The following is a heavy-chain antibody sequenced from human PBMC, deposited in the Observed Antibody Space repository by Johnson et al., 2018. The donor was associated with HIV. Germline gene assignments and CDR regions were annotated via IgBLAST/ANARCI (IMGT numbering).Heavy chain of an antibody. CDR3: AKIRTSGTGDAFDI. V-gene: IGHV3-23*04. D-gene: IGHD1-14*01. Sequence: MQLVESGGGLVQPGGSLRLSCAASGFTFSSYAMDWVRQTPGKGLAWVSAVSAGGDNTYYADSVEGRFTISRDNSKNTLYLQMNSLRAEDTAVYYCAKIRTSGTGDAFDIWGQGTMVTVSS. CDR1: GFTFSSYA. J-gene: IGHJ3*02. CDR2: VSAGGDNT.